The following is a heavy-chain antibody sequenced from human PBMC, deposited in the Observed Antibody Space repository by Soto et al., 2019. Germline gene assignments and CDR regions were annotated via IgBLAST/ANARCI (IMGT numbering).Heavy chain of an antibody. CDR1: NYTFTTYD. J-gene: IGHJ4*02. Sequence: GASVKVSCKASNYTFTTYDISWLRQAPGQGLEWMGWISAYNGNTNYAQNLQGRVTMTTDTSTSTAYMELRSLRSDDTAVYYCARVETRYSYGYGYWGQGTLVTVS. CDR2: ISAYNGNT. V-gene: IGHV1-18*01. D-gene: IGHD5-18*01. CDR3: ARVETRYSYGYGY.